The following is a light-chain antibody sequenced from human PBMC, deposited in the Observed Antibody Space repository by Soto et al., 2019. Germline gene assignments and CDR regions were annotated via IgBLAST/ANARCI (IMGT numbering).Light chain of an antibody. CDR2: RND. Sequence: QAVVTQPPSASGTPGQRVTISCSGSSSNIGNNFVYWYQHLPGTAPKLLIYRNDQRPSGVPDRFSGSKSGTSASLAISGLRSDDEADYYCATWDDSLSGWVFGGGTKLTVL. CDR3: ATWDDSLSGWV. CDR1: SSNIGNNF. V-gene: IGLV1-47*01. J-gene: IGLJ3*02.